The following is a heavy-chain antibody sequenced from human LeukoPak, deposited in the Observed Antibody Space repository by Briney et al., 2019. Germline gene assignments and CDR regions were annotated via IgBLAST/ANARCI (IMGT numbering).Heavy chain of an antibody. D-gene: IGHD4-17*01. CDR1: GYTFTSYG. V-gene: IGHV1-18*01. CDR2: ISAYNGNT. Sequence: ASVKVSCKDSGYTFTSYGINWVRQAPGQGLEWMGWISAYNGNTNYAQKLQGRVTMTTDTSTSTAYMELRRLRSDDTAVYYCARDPSVTREPTIGFDPWGQGTLVTVSS. CDR3: ARDPSVTREPTIGFDP. J-gene: IGHJ5*02.